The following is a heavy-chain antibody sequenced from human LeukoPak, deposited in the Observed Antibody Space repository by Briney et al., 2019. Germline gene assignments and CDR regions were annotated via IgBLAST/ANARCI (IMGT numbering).Heavy chain of an antibody. J-gene: IGHJ6*03. CDR2: IYYTGST. CDR1: SGSISSNNYY. D-gene: IGHD3-9*01. CDR3: ARLVSYDVLTENFYKYYMDV. V-gene: IGHV4-39*01. Sequence: PSETLSLTCTVSSGSISSNNYYWGWIRQPPGKGLEWIGSIYYTGSTFYNPSLKSRVTMSLDALKNQFTLKVTSVTATDTAVYYCARLVSYDVLTENFYKYYMDVWGKGTTVTVPS.